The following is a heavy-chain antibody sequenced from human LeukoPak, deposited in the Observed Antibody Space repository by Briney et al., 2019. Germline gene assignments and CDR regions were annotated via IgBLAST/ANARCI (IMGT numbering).Heavy chain of an antibody. D-gene: IGHD3-22*01. Sequence: GGSLRLSCAASGFTFSSYSMNWVRQAPGKGLEWVSYISSSSTIYYADSVKGRFTISRDNAKNSLYLQMNSLRAEDTAVYYCARVSYYYDSSGYHLGYGMDVWGQGTTVTVS. J-gene: IGHJ6*02. CDR1: GFTFSSYS. CDR3: ARVSYYYDSSGYHLGYGMDV. CDR2: ISSSSTI. V-gene: IGHV3-48*01.